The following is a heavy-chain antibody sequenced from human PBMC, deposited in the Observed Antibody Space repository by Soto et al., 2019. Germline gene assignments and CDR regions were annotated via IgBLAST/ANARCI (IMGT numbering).Heavy chain of an antibody. CDR3: ARGPFRPTAMDV. CDR1: GDNFKKNV. Sequence: QVQLMQSGAEIRKPGSSVKVSCKTSGDNFKKNVFTWVRQAPGQGLEWMGGIIPALGKIHYIQKFQGRVTITVDETTRTVYMEVRNLTSEDTAIYYCARGPFRPTAMDVWGQGTTVTVSS. CDR2: IIPALGKI. J-gene: IGHJ6*02. D-gene: IGHD3-10*01. V-gene: IGHV1-69*01.